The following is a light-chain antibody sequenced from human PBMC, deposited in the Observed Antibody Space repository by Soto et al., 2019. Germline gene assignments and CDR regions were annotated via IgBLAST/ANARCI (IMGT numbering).Light chain of an antibody. Sequence: DIQITQSPSPLSASVGDRVTITCRASQTVNTWLAWYQQKPGKAPKVLIFDASSLKTGVPSRFSGSGAGTEFTLTISNLLPDEFSTYYCQQYDSYASGPFGQGTKVDIK. CDR3: QQYDSYASGP. CDR2: DAS. CDR1: QTVNTW. V-gene: IGKV1-5*01. J-gene: IGKJ1*01.